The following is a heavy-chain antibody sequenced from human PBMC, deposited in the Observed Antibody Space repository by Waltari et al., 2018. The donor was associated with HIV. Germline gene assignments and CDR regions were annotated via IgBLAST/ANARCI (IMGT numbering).Heavy chain of an antibody. CDR3: ARFHYYGSGSYYYYFDY. Sequence: QLQLQESGPGLVKPSETLSLTCTVSGGSISSSSYYWGWIRQTPGKGLEWIGKIYYSGSTYHNPSRKSRVTISVDTSKNQFSLKLSSVTAADTAVYYCARFHYYGSGSYYYYFDYWGQGTLVTVSS. D-gene: IGHD3-10*01. J-gene: IGHJ4*02. V-gene: IGHV4-39*01. CDR1: GGSISSSSYY. CDR2: IYYSGST.